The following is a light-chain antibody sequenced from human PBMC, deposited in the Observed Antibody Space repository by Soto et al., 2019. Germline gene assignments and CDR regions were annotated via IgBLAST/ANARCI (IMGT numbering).Light chain of an antibody. V-gene: IGKV1-39*01. CDR3: QQSYSTPRT. CDR2: AAS. Sequence: DIQMTQSPSSLSASVGDRVTITCRASQSISSYLNWYQQKPGKAPKLLIYAASSLQSGVPSRFSGSGSGTDFTLTISSLRPEDVATYYCQQSYSTPRTLGQGTKVDIK. CDR1: QSISSY. J-gene: IGKJ1*01.